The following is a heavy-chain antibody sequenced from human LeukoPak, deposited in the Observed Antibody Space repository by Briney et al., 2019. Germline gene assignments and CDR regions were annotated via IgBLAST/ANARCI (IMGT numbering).Heavy chain of an antibody. CDR1: GYSISSTNW. V-gene: IGHV4-28*01. Sequence: SDTLSLTCAVSGYSISSTNWWGWIRQPPGKGLEWIGEINHSGSTNYNPSLKSRVTMSVDTSKNQFSLKLSSVTAADTAVYYCARNRFTYYYDSSGPFDYWGQGTLVTVSS. CDR2: INHSGST. J-gene: IGHJ4*02. CDR3: ARNRFTYYYDSSGPFDY. D-gene: IGHD3-22*01.